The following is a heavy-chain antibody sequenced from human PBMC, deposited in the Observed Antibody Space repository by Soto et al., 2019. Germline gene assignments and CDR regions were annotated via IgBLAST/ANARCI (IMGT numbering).Heavy chain of an antibody. CDR2: IYYSGST. V-gene: IGHV4-59*01. J-gene: IGHJ3*02. Sequence: XETLSLTCTVSGCSISSYYWSWIRQPPGKGLEWIGYIYYSGSTNYNPSLKSRVTISVDTSKNQFSLKLSSVTAADTAVYYCARDPTIGAFDIWGQGTMVTVS. CDR1: GCSISSYY. CDR3: ARDPTIGAFDI.